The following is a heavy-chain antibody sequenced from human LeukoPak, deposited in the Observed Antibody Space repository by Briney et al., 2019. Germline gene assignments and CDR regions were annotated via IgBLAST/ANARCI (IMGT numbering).Heavy chain of an antibody. CDR3: ARDYGSGIDC. CDR1: GLTFSSYG. V-gene: IGHV3-33*01. D-gene: IGHD3-10*01. J-gene: IGHJ4*02. Sequence: PGGSLRLSCAASGLTFSSYGMHWVRQAPGKGLEWVALIWYDGSNKYYGYSVKVRFTISRDNSKNTLYLQMNSLRAEDTAVYYCARDYGSGIDCWGQGTLVTVSS. CDR2: IWYDGSNK.